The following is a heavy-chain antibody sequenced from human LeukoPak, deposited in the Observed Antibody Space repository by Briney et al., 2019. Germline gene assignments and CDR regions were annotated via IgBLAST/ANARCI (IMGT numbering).Heavy chain of an antibody. CDR3: AGNEYSSSSDQILYYFDY. J-gene: IGHJ4*02. CDR2: IIPIFGTA. V-gene: IGHV1-69*05. Sequence: ASVKVSCKASGGTFSSYAISWVRQAPGQGLEWMGRIIPIFGTANYAQKFQGRVTITTDESTSTAYMELSSLRSEDTAVYYCAGNEYSSSSDQILYYFDYWGQGTLVTVSS. CDR1: GGTFSSYA. D-gene: IGHD6-6*01.